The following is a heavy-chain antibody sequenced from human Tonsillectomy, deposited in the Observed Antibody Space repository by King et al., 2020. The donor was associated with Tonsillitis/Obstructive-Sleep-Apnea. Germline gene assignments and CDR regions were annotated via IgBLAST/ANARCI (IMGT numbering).Heavy chain of an antibody. J-gene: IGHJ6*03. Sequence: VQLVESGAEVKKPGSSVKVSCKASGGTFSSYAISWVRQAPGQGLEWMGGIIPIFATANYAQKFQGRVTITADESTSTAYMELSSLGSEDTAVYYCASKYGSGSYSSDYYYYMDVWGKGTTVTVSS. CDR3: ASKYGSGSYSSDYYYYMDV. V-gene: IGHV1-69*01. CDR2: IIPIFATA. CDR1: GGTFSSYA. D-gene: IGHD3-10*01.